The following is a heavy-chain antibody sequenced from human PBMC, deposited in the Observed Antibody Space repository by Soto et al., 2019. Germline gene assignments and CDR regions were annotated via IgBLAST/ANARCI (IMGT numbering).Heavy chain of an antibody. D-gene: IGHD3-10*01. CDR1: GLIVSTNY. CDR3: ARDRPGDEGDAFDI. CDR2: LYSGGST. V-gene: IGHV3-53*01. J-gene: IGHJ3*02. Sequence: PVGSLRLSCAASGLIVSTNYMDWVRQAPGKGLEWVSVLYSGGSTHYAGSVKGRFIISRDNSKNTLYLQMNSLRAEDTAVYYCARDRPGDEGDAFDIWGHGTLVTVSS.